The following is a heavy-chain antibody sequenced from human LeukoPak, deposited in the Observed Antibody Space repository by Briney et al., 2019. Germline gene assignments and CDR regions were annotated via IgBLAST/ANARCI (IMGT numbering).Heavy chain of an antibody. Sequence: GGSLRLSCAASGFTFSSYSMNWVRQAPGKGLEWVSSISSSSSYIYYADSVKGRFTISRDNAKNSLYLQMNSLRAEDTAVYYCARDIVVVVAAYDFDYWGQGTLVTVSS. CDR1: GFTFSSYS. CDR2: ISSSSSYI. CDR3: ARDIVVVVAAYDFDY. D-gene: IGHD2-15*01. V-gene: IGHV3-21*01. J-gene: IGHJ4*02.